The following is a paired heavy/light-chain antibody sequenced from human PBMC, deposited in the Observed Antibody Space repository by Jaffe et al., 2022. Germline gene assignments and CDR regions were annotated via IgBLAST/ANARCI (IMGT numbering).Heavy chain of an antibody. CDR2: ISSSSSYI. V-gene: IGHV3-21*01. D-gene: IGHD3-3*01. CDR3: ARDTIVSTYYDFWSGYSRGTAFDI. Sequence: EVQLVESGGGLVKPGGSLRLSCAASGFTFSSYSMNWVRQAPGKGLEWVSSISSSSSYIYYADSVKGRFTISRDNAKNSLYLQMNSLRAEDTAVYYCARDTIVSTYYDFWSGYSRGTAFDIWGQGTMVTVSS. J-gene: IGHJ3*02. CDR1: GFTFSSYS.
Light chain of an antibody. CDR3: SSYTSSSTRV. V-gene: IGLV2-14*01. J-gene: IGLJ1*01. CDR2: EVS. CDR1: SSDVGGYNY. Sequence: QSALTQPASVSGSPGQSITISCTGTSSDVGGYNYVSWYQQHPGKAPKLMIYEVSNRPSGVSNRFSGSKSGNTASLTISGLQAEDEADYYCSSYTSSSTRVFGTGTKVTVL.